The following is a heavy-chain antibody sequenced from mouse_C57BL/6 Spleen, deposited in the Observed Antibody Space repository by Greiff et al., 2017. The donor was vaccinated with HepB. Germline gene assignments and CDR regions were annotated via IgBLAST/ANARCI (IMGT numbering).Heavy chain of an antibody. CDR3: ARGAITTGFDV. V-gene: IGHV5-4*01. J-gene: IGHJ1*03. D-gene: IGHD1-1*01. Sequence: EVQVVESGGGLVKPGGSLKLSCAASGFTFSSYAMSWVRQTPEKRLEWVATISDGGSYTYYPDNVKGRFTISRDNAKNNLYLQMSHLKSEDTAMYYCARGAITTGFDVWGTRTTVTVSS. CDR1: GFTFSSYA. CDR2: ISDGGSYT.